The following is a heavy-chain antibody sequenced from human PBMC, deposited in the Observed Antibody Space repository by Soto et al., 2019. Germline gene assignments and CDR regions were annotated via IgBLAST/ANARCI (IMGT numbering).Heavy chain of an antibody. J-gene: IGHJ6*02. CDR2: INHSGST. V-gene: IGHV4-34*01. CDR3: ARVSGIYYYGMDV. D-gene: IGHD3-10*01. CDR1: GGSFSGYY. Sequence: QVQLQQWGAGLLKPSETLSLTCAVYGGSFSGYYWSWIRQPPGKGLEWIGEINHSGSTNYNPSLKCRVPISVDTSKNQFSLKLSSVTAADTAVYYCARVSGIYYYGMDVWGQGTTVTVSS.